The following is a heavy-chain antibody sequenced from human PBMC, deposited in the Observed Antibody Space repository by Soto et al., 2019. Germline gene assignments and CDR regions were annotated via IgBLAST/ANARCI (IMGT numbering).Heavy chain of an antibody. J-gene: IGHJ4*02. CDR1: GYTFTNFY. CDR3: ARDFYDSSAYAASYFDY. V-gene: IGHV1-46*01. D-gene: IGHD3-22*01. CDR2: IDPSTGRT. Sequence: QVQLVQSGAEVKKPGASVKVSCKASGYTFTNFYMHWVRQAPGQGLEWMGIIDPSTGRTSYAQEFEGRVTMTRDTSTNTVYMELSNLRSEDTATYYCARDFYDSSAYAASYFDYWGQGTLVTVSS.